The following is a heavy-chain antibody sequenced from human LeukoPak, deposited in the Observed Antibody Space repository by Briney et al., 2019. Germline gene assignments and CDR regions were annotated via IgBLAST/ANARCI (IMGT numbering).Heavy chain of an antibody. CDR2: IYYSGST. V-gene: IGHV4-39*01. Sequence: PSETLSLTCTVSGGSISSSSYYWGWIRQPPGKGLEWIGSIYYSGSTYYNPSLKSRVTIFVDTSKNQFSLKLSSVTAADTAVYYCATTGYRGFDIWGQGTMVTVSS. CDR1: GGSISSSSYY. J-gene: IGHJ3*02. D-gene: IGHD5-18*01. CDR3: ATTGYRGFDI.